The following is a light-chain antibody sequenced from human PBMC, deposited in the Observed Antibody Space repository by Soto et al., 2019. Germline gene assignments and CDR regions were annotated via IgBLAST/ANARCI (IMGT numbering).Light chain of an antibody. CDR3: QQYGDSPQT. Sequence: EIRLTQTPGTLSLSAGESTTLSCRASQSVGSSLSWYQQKPGQAPRLLFYGASNRATAIPDRFSGSGFGTDFTLTITRLEPEDFAVYYCQQYGDSPQTFGPGTKVDIK. J-gene: IGKJ1*01. CDR1: QSVGSS. V-gene: IGKV3-20*01. CDR2: GAS.